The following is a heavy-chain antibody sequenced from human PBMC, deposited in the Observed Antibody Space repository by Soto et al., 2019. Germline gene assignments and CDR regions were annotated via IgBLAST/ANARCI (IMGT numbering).Heavy chain of an antibody. D-gene: IGHD4-17*01. CDR1: GYTFTKYD. CDR3: ASGDGQNFDY. CDR2: ISPYSGNT. Sequence: ASVKVSCKPSGYTFTKYDITWVRQAPGQGLEWMGWISPYSGNTNYAQMLQGRVTMTTDTSTSTAYMELRSLRSDDTAVYYCASGDGQNFDYWGQGTLVTVSS. V-gene: IGHV1-18*01. J-gene: IGHJ4*02.